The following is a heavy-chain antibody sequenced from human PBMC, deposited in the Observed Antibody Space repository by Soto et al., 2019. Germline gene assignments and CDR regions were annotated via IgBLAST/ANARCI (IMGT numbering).Heavy chain of an antibody. J-gene: IGHJ4*02. D-gene: IGHD1-26*01. CDR3: ARGGSGSDYDY. Sequence: EVQLLESGGGLVQPGGSLRLSCAASGFTFSSYAMRWVRQAPVKGLEWVSAISGSGDSTYYADSVKGRFTISRDNSKHTLYLQMNSLGAGDTAVYYCARGGSGSDYDYWGQGTLVTVSS. CDR2: ISGSGDST. CDR1: GFTFSSYA. V-gene: IGHV3-23*01.